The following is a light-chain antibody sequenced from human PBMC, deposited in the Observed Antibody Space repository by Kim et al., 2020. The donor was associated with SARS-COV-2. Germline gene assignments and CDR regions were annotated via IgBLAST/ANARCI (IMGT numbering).Light chain of an antibody. CDR3: QVWDSSSDHVL. V-gene: IGLV3-21*04. CDR2: YDG. J-gene: IGLJ2*01. CDR1: NIGGKT. Sequence: SYELTQPPSVSVAPGQTARITCGGNNIGGKTVHWYQQKPGQAPVLVIRYDGDRPSGIPERFSGSNSGNTATLTIRRVEAGDEADYYCQVWDSSSDHVLFGGGTKLTVL.